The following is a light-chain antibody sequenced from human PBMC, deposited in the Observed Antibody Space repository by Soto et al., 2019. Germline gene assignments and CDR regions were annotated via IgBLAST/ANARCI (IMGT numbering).Light chain of an antibody. CDR2: DVA. J-gene: IGKJ1*01. V-gene: IGKV3D-15*01. Sequence: DIVMTQSPDILSVSPGQRVILSCTTSQSVDSSLAWYQQLPGQAPRLLIYDVAIRATGIPDRFSGSGSGTELTLTISSLQSEDIAIYYCQHYYKWPPAWTFGQGTKVEIK. CDR3: QHYYKWPPAWT. CDR1: QSVDSS.